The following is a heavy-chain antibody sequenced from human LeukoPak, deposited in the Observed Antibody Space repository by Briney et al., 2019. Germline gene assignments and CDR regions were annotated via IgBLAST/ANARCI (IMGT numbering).Heavy chain of an antibody. V-gene: IGHV4-4*02. CDR3: ARSSGWYSVDY. D-gene: IGHD6-19*01. CDR2: ISHIGST. CDR1: GGSISSSNW. J-gene: IGHJ4*02. Sequence: PSGTLSLTCAVSGGSISSSNWWSWVRQPPGKGLEWIGEISHIGSTNYNPSLKSRVTISLDKSKNQFSLMLTSVTAADTAVYYCARSSGWYSVDYWGQGTLVTVSS.